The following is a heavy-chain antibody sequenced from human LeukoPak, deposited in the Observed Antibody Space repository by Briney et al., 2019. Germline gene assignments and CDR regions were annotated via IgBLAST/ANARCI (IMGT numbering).Heavy chain of an antibody. CDR2: ISGDSRSI. J-gene: IGHJ6*03. D-gene: IGHD2-15*01. CDR3: ARYRLPDYYYHYYMDV. Sequence: ASVKFSCTASGYTFTSYGIIWVRQARGQGLEWMGWISGDSRSIKYAQNLQGRVTMTTDTSTSTAYMELRSLTSDDTAVYYCARYRLPDYYYHYYMDVWGKGTTVTVSS. CDR1: GYTFTSYG. V-gene: IGHV1-18*01.